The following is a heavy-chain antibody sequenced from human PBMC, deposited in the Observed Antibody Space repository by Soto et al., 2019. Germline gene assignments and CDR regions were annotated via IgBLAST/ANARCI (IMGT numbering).Heavy chain of an antibody. CDR2: FDPEDGET. CDR3: ARGIGGVRYYYYYGMDV. CDR1: GYTLTELS. V-gene: IGHV1-24*01. J-gene: IGHJ6*02. D-gene: IGHD2-21*01. Sequence: GTSVKVSCKVSGYTLTELSMHWVRQAPGKGLEWMGGFDPEDGETIYAQKFQGRVTMTEDTSTDTAYMELSSLRSDDTAVYYCARGIGGVRYYYYYGMDVWGQGTTVTVSS.